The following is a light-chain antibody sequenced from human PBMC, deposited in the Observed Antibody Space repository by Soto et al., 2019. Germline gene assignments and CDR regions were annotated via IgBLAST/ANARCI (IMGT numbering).Light chain of an antibody. J-gene: IGKJ5*01. CDR2: YAS. CDR1: QSVSSY. Sequence: EIVLTQSPATLSLSPGERATLSCRASQSVSSYLDWYQQKPGQAPRLLIYYASNRATGVPARFSGSGSGTDFTLTISSLEPEDFAVYYCQQRYNWPPVTFGQGTRLEI. CDR3: QQRYNWPPVT. V-gene: IGKV3-11*01.